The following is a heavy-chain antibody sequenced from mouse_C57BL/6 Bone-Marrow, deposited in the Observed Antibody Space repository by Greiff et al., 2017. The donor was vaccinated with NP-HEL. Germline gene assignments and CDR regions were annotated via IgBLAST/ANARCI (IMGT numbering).Heavy chain of an antibody. CDR2: ISYDGSN. Sequence: EVQLQESGPGLVKPSQSLSLTCSVTGYSIASGYYWNWIRQFPGNKLEWMGYISYDGSNNYNPSLKNRIPITREPSKNQFFLKLNSVTTEDTATYYCARATYYGSSPTWFAYWGQGTLVTVSA. J-gene: IGHJ3*01. CDR1: GYSIASGYY. D-gene: IGHD1-1*01. CDR3: ARATYYGSSPTWFAY. V-gene: IGHV3-6*01.